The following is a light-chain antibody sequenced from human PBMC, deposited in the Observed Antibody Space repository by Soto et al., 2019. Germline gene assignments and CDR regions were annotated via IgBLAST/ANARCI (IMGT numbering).Light chain of an antibody. Sequence: QSVLTQPASVSGSPGQSITISCTGTSSDVGGYNYVSWYQQHPGKAPKLMIYDVSNRPSGVSNRFSGSKSGNTASLTISGLQAEDEADYYCSSYTSSTLYLFGTGPKVTVL. V-gene: IGLV2-14*01. CDR2: DVS. CDR1: SSDVGGYNY. J-gene: IGLJ1*01. CDR3: SSYTSSTLYL.